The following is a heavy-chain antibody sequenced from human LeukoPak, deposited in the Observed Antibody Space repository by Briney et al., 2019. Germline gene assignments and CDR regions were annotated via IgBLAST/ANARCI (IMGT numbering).Heavy chain of an antibody. CDR1: GGSISSGGYY. Sequence: PSETLSLTCTVSGGSISSGGYYWSWIRQPPGKGLEWIGYIYHSGSTYYNPSLKSRVTISVDTSKNQFSLKLSSVTAADTAVYYCARGGSGSYVFYGMDVWGQGTTVTVSS. CDR3: ARGGSGSYVFYGMDV. D-gene: IGHD3-10*01. CDR2: IYHSGST. V-gene: IGHV4-30-2*01. J-gene: IGHJ6*02.